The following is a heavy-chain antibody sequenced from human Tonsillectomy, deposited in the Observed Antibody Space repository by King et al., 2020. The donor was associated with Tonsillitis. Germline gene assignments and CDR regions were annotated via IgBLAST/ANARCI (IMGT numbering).Heavy chain of an antibody. D-gene: IGHD6-13*01. Sequence: QLQESGPGLVKPSETLSLTCTVPGGPISSYYWSWIRQPAGKGLEWIGRIYTSGSTNYNPSLKSRVTMSVDTSKNQFSLKLSSVTAADTAVYYCARVLYSSSWYAFDPWGQGTLVTVSS. CDR3: ARVLYSSSWYAFDP. CDR1: GGPISSYY. J-gene: IGHJ5*02. CDR2: IYTSGST. V-gene: IGHV4-4*07.